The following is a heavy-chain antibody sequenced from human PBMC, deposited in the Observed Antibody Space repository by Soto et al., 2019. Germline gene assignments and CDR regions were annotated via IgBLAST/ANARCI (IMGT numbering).Heavy chain of an antibody. CDR2: IYYSGST. D-gene: IGHD1-26*01. J-gene: IGHJ5*02. CDR1: GGSISSYY. Sequence: QVQLQESGPGLVKPSETLSLTCTVSGGSISSYYWSWIRQPPGKGLEWIGYIYYSGSTNYNPSLKSRVTISVDTSKNQFSLKLSSVTAADTAVYYCARDGGYPPGWFDPWGQGTLVTVSS. CDR3: ARDGGYPPGWFDP. V-gene: IGHV4-59*01.